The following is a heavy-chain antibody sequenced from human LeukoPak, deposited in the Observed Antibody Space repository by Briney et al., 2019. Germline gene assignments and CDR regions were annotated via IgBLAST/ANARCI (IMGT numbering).Heavy chain of an antibody. Sequence: PSQTLSLTCTVSGNSISSGDNYWSWIRQPAGKGLEWIGRIYTSGSTNYNPSLKSRVTISGDTSKNQFSLRLSSVTAADTAVYYCARLDNYYYYMDVWGKGTTVTISS. J-gene: IGHJ6*03. V-gene: IGHV4-61*02. CDR2: IYTSGST. D-gene: IGHD2-2*03. CDR3: ARLDNYYYYMDV. CDR1: GNSISSGDNY.